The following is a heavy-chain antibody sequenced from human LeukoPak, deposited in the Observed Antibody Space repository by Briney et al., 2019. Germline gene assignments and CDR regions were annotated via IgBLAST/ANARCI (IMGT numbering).Heavy chain of an antibody. J-gene: IGHJ4*02. Sequence: SETLSLTCTVSGVSISSGGYYWHWVRQHPGKGLEWIGYFYYGGSTYYNPSLKSRVTISVDTSKNLFSLKLRSVTAADTAVYYCAIRDNRGEFDYWGQGTLVTVSS. CDR1: GVSISSGGYY. D-gene: IGHD3-10*01. V-gene: IGHV4-31*03. CDR3: AIRDNRGEFDY. CDR2: FYYGGST.